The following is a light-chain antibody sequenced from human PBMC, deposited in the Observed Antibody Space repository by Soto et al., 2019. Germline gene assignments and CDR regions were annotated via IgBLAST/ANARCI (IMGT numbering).Light chain of an antibody. CDR3: QQYGSSRWT. J-gene: IGKJ1*01. CDR1: QSVSSSY. V-gene: IGKV3-20*01. Sequence: EIVLTQSPGTLSLSPGERATLSCRASQSVSSSYLAWYQQNRGQAPRLLIYGASSRAPGIPDRFGGSGSGTDFTLTISRLEPDEFAVYYCQQYGSSRWTLGQGTKVDIK. CDR2: GAS.